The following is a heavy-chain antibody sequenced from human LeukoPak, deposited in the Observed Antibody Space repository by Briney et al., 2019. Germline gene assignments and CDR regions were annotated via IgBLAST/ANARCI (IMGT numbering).Heavy chain of an antibody. D-gene: IGHD3-22*01. CDR1: GFTVSSNY. V-gene: IGHV3-53*01. CDR2: IYSGGST. J-gene: IGHJ4*02. Sequence: GGSLRLSCAASGFTVSSNYMSWVRQAPGKGLEWVSVIYSGGSTYYADSVKGRFTISRDNAKNSLYLQMNSLRAEDTAVYYCARYDSSGYRVYYFDYWGQGTLVTVSS. CDR3: ARYDSSGYRVYYFDY.